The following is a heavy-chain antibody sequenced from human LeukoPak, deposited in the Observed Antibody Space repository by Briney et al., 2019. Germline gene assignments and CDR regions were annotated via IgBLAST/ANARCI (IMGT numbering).Heavy chain of an antibody. CDR1: GGSISSSNW. CDR2: IYHSGST. V-gene: IGHV4-4*02. CDR3: ARRWAMVRGVLRYWYFDL. J-gene: IGHJ2*01. Sequence: SETLSLTCTVSGGSISSSNWWSWVRQPPGKGLEWIGEIYHSGSTNYNPSLKSRVTISVDKSKNQFSLKLSSVTAADTAVYYCARRWAMVRGVLRYWYFDLWGRGTLVTVSS. D-gene: IGHD3-10*01.